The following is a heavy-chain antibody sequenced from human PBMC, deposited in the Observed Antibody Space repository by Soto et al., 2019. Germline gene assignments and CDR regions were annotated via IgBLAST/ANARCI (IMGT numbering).Heavy chain of an antibody. CDR1: GFTVSSNY. CDR3: ARTAYSSSWYYFDY. CDR2: IYSGGST. Sequence: GGSLRLSCAASGFTVSSNYMSWVRQAPGKGLEWGSVIYSGGSTYYADSVKGRFTISRDNSKNTLYLQMNSLRAEDTAVYYCARTAYSSSWYYFDYWGQGTLVTVSS. V-gene: IGHV3-53*01. J-gene: IGHJ4*02. D-gene: IGHD6-13*01.